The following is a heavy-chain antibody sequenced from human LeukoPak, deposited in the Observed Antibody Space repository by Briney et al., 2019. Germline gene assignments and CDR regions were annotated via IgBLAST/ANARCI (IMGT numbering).Heavy chain of an antibody. V-gene: IGHV1-8*01. J-gene: IGHJ6*03. CDR2: RNPNSGNT. CDR1: GYTFTSYD. Sequence: GASVKVSCKASGYTFTSYDINWVRQATGQGLAWMGWRNPNSGNTGYAQKFQGRVTMTRNTSISTAYMELSSLRSEDTAVYYCARGVDGYNYFHYYYYMDVWGKGTTVTVSS. CDR3: ARGVDGYNYFHYYYYMDV. D-gene: IGHD5-24*01.